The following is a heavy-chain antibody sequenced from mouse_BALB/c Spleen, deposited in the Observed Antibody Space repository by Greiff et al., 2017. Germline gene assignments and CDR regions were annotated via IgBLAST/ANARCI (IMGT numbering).Heavy chain of an antibody. CDR2: ISCYNGAT. D-gene: IGHD2-2*01. J-gene: IGHJ4*01. V-gene: IGHV1S34*01. Sequence: LVKTGASVKISCKASGYSFTGYYMHWVKQSHRKSLEWIGYISCYNGATSYNQKFKGKATFTVDTSSSTAYMQFNSLTSEDSAVYYCARRGYDEDYAMDYWGQGTSVTVSS. CDR1: GYSFTGYY. CDR3: ARRGYDEDYAMDY.